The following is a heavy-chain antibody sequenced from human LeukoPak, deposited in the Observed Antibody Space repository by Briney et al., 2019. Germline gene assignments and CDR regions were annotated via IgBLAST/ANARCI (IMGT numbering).Heavy chain of an antibody. CDR3: ASPMVRGVNNWFDP. V-gene: IGHV1-2*02. D-gene: IGHD3-10*01. CDR2: INPNSGGT. Sequence: ASVKVSCKASGYTFTGYYLHWMRQAPGQGLEWMGWINPNSGGTNYAQKFQGRVTMTRDTSISTAYMELSRLRSDDTAVYYCASPMVRGVNNWFDPWGQGTLVTVSS. CDR1: GYTFTGYY. J-gene: IGHJ5*02.